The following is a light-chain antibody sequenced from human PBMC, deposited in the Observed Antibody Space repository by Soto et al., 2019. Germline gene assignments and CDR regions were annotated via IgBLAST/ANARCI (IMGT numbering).Light chain of an antibody. Sequence: QSALTQPPSVSGSPGQSVAVSCTGTSSDIGGYNYVSWYQQHPGRAPKLLIYDVSERPSGVPDRFSGSKSGYTASLTISGLQAEDEADYYCCSYAGTNILIFGGGTQLTVL. CDR3: CSYAGTNILI. J-gene: IGLJ2*01. CDR1: SSDIGGYNY. CDR2: DVS. V-gene: IGLV2-11*01.